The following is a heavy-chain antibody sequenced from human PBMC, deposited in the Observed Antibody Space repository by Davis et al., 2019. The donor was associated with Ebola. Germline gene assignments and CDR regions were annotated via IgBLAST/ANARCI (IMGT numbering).Heavy chain of an antibody. CDR3: ARAQFPTTSDH. CDR2: INPYNNNT. J-gene: IGHJ4*02. V-gene: IGHV1-18*04. Sequence: ASVKVSCKASGYTFTSYGITWVRQAPGQGLEWMGWINPYNNNTNYAQNVQGRVTMTTDTSTTTAYMEVGSLRSDDTALYFCARAQFPTTSDHWGQGTLVIVSS. CDR1: GYTFTSYG. D-gene: IGHD1-1*01.